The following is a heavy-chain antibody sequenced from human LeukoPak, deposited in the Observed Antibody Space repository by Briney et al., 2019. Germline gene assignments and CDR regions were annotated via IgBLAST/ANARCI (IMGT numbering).Heavy chain of an antibody. CDR1: GFTVSNTY. CDR2: IYSGGST. D-gene: IGHD6-13*01. V-gene: IGHV3-53*01. CDR3: AKEDQQLAGNLDY. Sequence: GGSLRLSCAASGFTVSNTYMSWVRQAPGKVLEWVSVIYSGGSTYYADSVKGRFTISRDNSKNTLYLQMNSLRAEDAAVYYCAKEDQQLAGNLDYWGQGTLVTVSS. J-gene: IGHJ4*02.